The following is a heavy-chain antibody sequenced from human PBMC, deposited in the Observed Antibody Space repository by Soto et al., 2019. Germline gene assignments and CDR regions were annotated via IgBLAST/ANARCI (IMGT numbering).Heavy chain of an antibody. CDR1: GFTISTSSG. CDR2: IWYDGGYK. CDR3: ARDDGGYFAY. J-gene: IGHJ4*02. V-gene: IGHV3-33*01. Sequence: QGQLVESGGGVVQPGRSLRLACAASGFTISTSSGMHWVRQAPGKGLEWVAVIWYDGGYKDNADSVKGRFTISRDKSKNTLYLQMNSLRAEDTAVYYCARDDGGYFAYWGQGTLVTVSS. D-gene: IGHD2-15*01.